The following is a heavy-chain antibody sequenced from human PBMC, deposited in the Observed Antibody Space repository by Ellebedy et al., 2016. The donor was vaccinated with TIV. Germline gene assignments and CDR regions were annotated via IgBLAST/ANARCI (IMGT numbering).Heavy chain of an antibody. V-gene: IGHV3-15*07. CDR1: GFTFINAW. Sequence: GESLKISXAASGFTFINAWMNWVRQAPGKGLEWVGRIKSKTDGGTTDYAAPVKGRFTLSRDDSKNTLYLQMNSLKTEDTAVYYCTTGGATAYCGNDCPYYLDYWGQGTLVTVSS. D-gene: IGHD2-21*01. CDR2: IKSKTDGGTT. CDR3: TTGGATAYCGNDCPYYLDY. J-gene: IGHJ4*02.